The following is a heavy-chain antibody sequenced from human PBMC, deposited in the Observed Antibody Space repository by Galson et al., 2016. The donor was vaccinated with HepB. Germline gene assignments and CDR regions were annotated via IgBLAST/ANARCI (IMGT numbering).Heavy chain of an antibody. CDR3: AGRGVDSSGYYHIGAFDI. Sequence: SGAEVKKLGESLKISCKGSGYSFFKYWIGWVRQMPGKGLQWMGIIYPGDSDTRYSPSFQGQVTISADWSISTAYLQWSSLKASDTAIYYCAGRGVDSSGYYHIGAFDIWGQGTMITVSS. CDR1: GYSFFKYW. CDR2: IYPGDSDT. J-gene: IGHJ3*02. D-gene: IGHD3-22*01. V-gene: IGHV5-51*01.